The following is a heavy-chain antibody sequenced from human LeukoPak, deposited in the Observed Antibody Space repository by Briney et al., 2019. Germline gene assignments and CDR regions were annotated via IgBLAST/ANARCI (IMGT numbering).Heavy chain of an antibody. J-gene: IGHJ5*02. V-gene: IGHV3-23*01. Sequence: PGGSLRLSCAASGFTFSSYAMSWVRQAPGKGLEWVSAISGSGGSTYYADSVKGRFTISRDNSKNTLYLQMNSLRAEDTAVYYCAKAGYYYDSSGTRNWFDPWGQGTLVTVSS. D-gene: IGHD3-22*01. CDR2: ISGSGGST. CDR3: AKAGYYYDSSGTRNWFDP. CDR1: GFTFSSYA.